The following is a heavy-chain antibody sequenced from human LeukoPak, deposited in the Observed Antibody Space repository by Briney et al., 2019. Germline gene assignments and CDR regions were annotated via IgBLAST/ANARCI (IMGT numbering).Heavy chain of an antibody. D-gene: IGHD5-12*01. Sequence: PGGSLRLSCAASGLIFSNYDMSWVRQAPGKGLEWVACIGGSGGAILYADSVKGRFTISRDNSKSTLYLQMNSLRADDTALYFCAKWMSRIQAFDIWGQGTMVTVS. J-gene: IGHJ3*02. CDR3: AKWMSRIQAFDI. V-gene: IGHV3-23*01. CDR1: GLIFSNYD. CDR2: IGGSGGAI.